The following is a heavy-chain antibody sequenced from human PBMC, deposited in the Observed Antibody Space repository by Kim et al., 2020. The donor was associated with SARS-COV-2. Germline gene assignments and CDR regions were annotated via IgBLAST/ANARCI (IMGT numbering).Heavy chain of an antibody. V-gene: IGHV3-33*01. D-gene: IGHD3-3*01. Sequence: GGSLRLSCAASGFTFSSYGIHWVRQAPGKGLEWVAVIWYDGSNKYYADSVKGRFTISRDNSKNTLYLQMNSLRAGDTAVYYCARDSMFPSGYYDPFYYYMDVWGKGTTVTVSS. J-gene: IGHJ6*03. CDR3: ARDSMFPSGYYDPFYYYMDV. CDR1: GFTFSSYG. CDR2: IWYDGSNK.